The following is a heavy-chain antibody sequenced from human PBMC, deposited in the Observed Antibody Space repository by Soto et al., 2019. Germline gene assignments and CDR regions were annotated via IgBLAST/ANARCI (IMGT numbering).Heavy chain of an antibody. CDR2: IDLSGNT. J-gene: IGHJ4*02. Sequence: SETLSLTCVVSGGSISSTNWWSWARQPPGKGLEWIGEIDLSGNTNHNPSLKSRVTMSVDMAKNQLSLNLTSVTAADTAIYYCAREDSAYDSFAYWGQGTLVTVSS. V-gene: IGHV4-4*02. CDR3: AREDSAYDSFAY. D-gene: IGHD5-12*01. CDR1: GGSISSTNW.